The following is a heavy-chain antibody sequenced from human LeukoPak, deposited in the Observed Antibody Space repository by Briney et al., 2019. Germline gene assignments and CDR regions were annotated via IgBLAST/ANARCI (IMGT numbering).Heavy chain of an antibody. V-gene: IGHV4-34*01. D-gene: IGHD3-9*01. CDR3: ARAPPDYDILTGSVTD. CDR2: INHSGST. Sequence: SETLSLTCAVYGGSFSGYYWSWIRQPPGKGLEWIGEINHSGSTNYNPSLKSRVTISVDTSKNQFSLKLSSVTAADTAVYYCARAPPDYDILTGSVTDWGQGTLVTVSS. CDR1: GGSFSGYY. J-gene: IGHJ4*02.